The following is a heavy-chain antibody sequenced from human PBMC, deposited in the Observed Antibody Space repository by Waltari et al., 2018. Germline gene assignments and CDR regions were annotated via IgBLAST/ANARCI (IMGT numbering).Heavy chain of an antibody. CDR3: ARAREMGDY. Sequence: EVQLVESGGGLVHPGGSLRLSCAASGFTFIMHGMNWGRQAPGKGLDLLSNISSSSDSIYYADSVKGRFTISRDNAKNSLYLQMNSLRDEDTAVYYCARAREMGDYWGQGTLVNVSS. D-gene: IGHD1-26*01. V-gene: IGHV3-48*02. CDR2: ISSSSDSI. J-gene: IGHJ4*02. CDR1: GFTFIMHG.